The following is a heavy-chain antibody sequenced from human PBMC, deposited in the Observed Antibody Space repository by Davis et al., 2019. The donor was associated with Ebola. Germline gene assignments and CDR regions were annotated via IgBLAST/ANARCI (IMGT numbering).Heavy chain of an antibody. CDR2: IYYSGST. Sequence: SETLSLTCTVSGGSISSYYWSWIRQPPGKGLEWIGYIYYSGSTYYNPSLKSRVTISVDTSKNQFSLKLSSVTAADTAVYYCASLQGDYLGYYGMDVWGQGTTVTVSS. D-gene: IGHD4-17*01. CDR3: ASLQGDYLGYYGMDV. CDR1: GGSISSYY. V-gene: IGHV4-59*08. J-gene: IGHJ6*02.